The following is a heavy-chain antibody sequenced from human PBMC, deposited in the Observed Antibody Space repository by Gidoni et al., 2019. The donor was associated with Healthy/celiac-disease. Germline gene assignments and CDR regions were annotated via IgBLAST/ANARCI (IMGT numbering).Heavy chain of an antibody. CDR3: TGQFRGRYYDSSPLH. D-gene: IGHD3-22*01. J-gene: IGHJ4*02. Sequence: EVQLVESGGGLVKPGGSLRLSCAASGFTFSNAWMSWVRQAPGKGLEWVGRIKSKTDGGTTDYAAPVKGRFTISRDDSKNTLYLQMNSLKTEDTAVYYCTGQFRGRYYDSSPLHWGQGTLVTVSS. CDR1: GFTFSNAW. CDR2: IKSKTDGGTT. V-gene: IGHV3-15*01.